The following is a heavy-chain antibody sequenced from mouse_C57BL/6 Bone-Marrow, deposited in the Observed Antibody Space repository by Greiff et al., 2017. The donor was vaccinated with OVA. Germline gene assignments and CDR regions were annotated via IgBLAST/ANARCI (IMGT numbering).Heavy chain of an antibody. CDR2: IYPGDGDT. CDR3: ARWLNCNGDY. Sequence: VQLVESGAELVKPGASVKISCKASGYAFSSYWMNWVKQRPGKGLEWIGQIYPGDGDTNYNGKFKGKATLTADKSSSTAYMQLSSLTSEDSAVYFCARWLNCNGDYWGQGTTLTVSS. J-gene: IGHJ2*01. CDR1: GYAFSSYW. D-gene: IGHD4-1*01. V-gene: IGHV1-80*01.